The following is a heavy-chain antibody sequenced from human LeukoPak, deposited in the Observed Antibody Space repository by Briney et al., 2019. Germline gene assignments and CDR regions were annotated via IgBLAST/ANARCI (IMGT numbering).Heavy chain of an antibody. V-gene: IGHV4-4*09. D-gene: IGHD3-22*01. J-gene: IGHJ4*02. Sequence: SETLSLTCTVSGGSISSYYWSWIRQPPGKGLEWIGYIYTSGSTNYNPSLKSRVTISVDTSKNQFSLKPSSVTAADTAVYYCARDSYYYDRISDYWGQGTLVTVSS. CDR1: GGSISSYY. CDR3: ARDSYYYDRISDY. CDR2: IYTSGST.